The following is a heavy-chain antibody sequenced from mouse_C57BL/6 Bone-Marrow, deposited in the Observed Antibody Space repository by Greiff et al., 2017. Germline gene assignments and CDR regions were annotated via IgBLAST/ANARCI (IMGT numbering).Heavy chain of an antibody. Sequence: VQLQQPGAELVRPGTSGKLSCKASGYTFTSYWMHWVKQRPGQGLEWIGVIDPSDSYTNYNQKFKGKATLTVDTSSSTAYMQLSSLTSEDSAVYYCARPYDGYTWFAYWGQGTLVTVSA. CDR3: ARPYDGYTWFAY. D-gene: IGHD2-3*01. CDR1: GYTFTSYW. CDR2: IDPSDSYT. J-gene: IGHJ3*01. V-gene: IGHV1-59*01.